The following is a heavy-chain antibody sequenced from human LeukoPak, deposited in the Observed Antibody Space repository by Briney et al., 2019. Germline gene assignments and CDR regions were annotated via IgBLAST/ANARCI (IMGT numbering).Heavy chain of an antibody. Sequence: PSETLSLTCTVSGGSISSGGYYWSWIRQHPGKGPEWIGYTYYSGSTSYNPSLKSRVTISVDTSKNQFSLKLNSVTAADTAVYYCARNGGNSDYDYWGQGTLVTVSA. CDR1: GGSISSGGYY. J-gene: IGHJ4*02. V-gene: IGHV4-31*03. CDR3: ARNGGNSDYDY. CDR2: TYYSGST. D-gene: IGHD4-23*01.